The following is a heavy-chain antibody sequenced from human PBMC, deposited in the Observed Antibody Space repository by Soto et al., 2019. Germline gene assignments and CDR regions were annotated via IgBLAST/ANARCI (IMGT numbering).Heavy chain of an antibody. J-gene: IGHJ4*02. CDR3: ATMGTPATGLYYFDY. V-gene: IGHV4-28*01. CDR2: IYYSGTT. Sequence: SETLSLTCAVSGYSISSSNWWGWIRQPPGKGLEWIGYIYYSGTTYYNPSLKSRVTMSVDTSKNQFSLKLTSVTAADTAVYYCATMGTPATGLYYFDYWGQGTLVTYPQ. D-gene: IGHD1-7*01. CDR1: GYSISSSNW.